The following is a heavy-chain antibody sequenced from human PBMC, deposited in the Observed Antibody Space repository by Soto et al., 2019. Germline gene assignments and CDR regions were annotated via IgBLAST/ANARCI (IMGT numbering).Heavy chain of an antibody. CDR2: ISSSSGTI. V-gene: IGHV3-48*01. J-gene: IGHJ4*02. CDR3: AKDRELPPVPAATYFDY. Sequence: GGSLRLSCAASGFTFSSYSMNWVRQAPGKGLEWVSYISSSSGTIYYADSVKGRFTISRDNSKNTLYLQMNSLRAEDTAVYYCAKDRELPPVPAATYFDYWGQGTLVTVSS. CDR1: GFTFSSYS. D-gene: IGHD2-2*01.